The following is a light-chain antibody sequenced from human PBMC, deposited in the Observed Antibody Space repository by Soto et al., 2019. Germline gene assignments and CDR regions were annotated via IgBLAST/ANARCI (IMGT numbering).Light chain of an antibody. CDR3: SSFTSSSTRV. CDR2: EVS. V-gene: IGLV2-14*01. CDR1: SSDVGGYNY. J-gene: IGLJ3*02. Sequence: QSVLTQPASVSRSPGQSITISYTGTSSDVGGYNYVSWYQQHPGKAPKLMIYEVSNRPSGVSNRFSGSKSGNTASLTISGLQAEDEADYYCSSFTSSSTRVFGGGTKLTVL.